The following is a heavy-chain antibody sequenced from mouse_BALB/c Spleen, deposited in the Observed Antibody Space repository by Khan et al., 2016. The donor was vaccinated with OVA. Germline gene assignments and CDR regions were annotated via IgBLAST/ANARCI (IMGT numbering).Heavy chain of an antibody. CDR2: IDPANGDT. Sequence: VQLKQSGAELVRPGALVKLSCKASGFNIEDYYMNWVKQRPEQGLEWIGWIDPANGDTTYDPKFQGKASITADTSSKIAYLQLSSLTSEDTAVYYCARRGYGNYWFAYWGQGTLVTVYA. CDR3: ARRGYGNYWFAY. J-gene: IGHJ3*01. CDR1: GFNIEDYY. D-gene: IGHD2-1*01. V-gene: IGHV14-1*02.